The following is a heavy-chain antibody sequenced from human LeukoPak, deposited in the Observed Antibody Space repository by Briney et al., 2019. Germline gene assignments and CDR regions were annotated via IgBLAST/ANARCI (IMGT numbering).Heavy chain of an antibody. CDR3: AKDSGWRRIQLWLPDY. CDR1: GFIFSSYG. CDR2: ISYDGSNK. J-gene: IGHJ4*02. D-gene: IGHD5-18*01. Sequence: GRSLRLSCAASGFIFSSYGMHWVRQAPGKGLEWVAVISYDGSNKYYADSVKGRFTISRDNSKNTLYLQMNSLRAEDTAVYYCAKDSGWRRIQLWLPDYWGQGTLVTVSS. V-gene: IGHV3-30*18.